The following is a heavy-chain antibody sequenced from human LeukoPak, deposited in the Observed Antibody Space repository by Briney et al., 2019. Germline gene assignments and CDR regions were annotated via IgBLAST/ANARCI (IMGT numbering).Heavy chain of an antibody. D-gene: IGHD5-18*01. CDR2: ITASGGNT. CDR3: AKGNGYSYGRYYFDY. J-gene: IGHJ4*02. V-gene: IGHV3-23*01. CDR1: GFTFSSYA. Sequence: GGSLRLSXAASGFTFSSYAMGWVRQAPGKGLEWVSAITASGGNTYYADSVKGRFTISRANSKNTLYLQVNSLRAEDTAVYYCAKGNGYSYGRYYFDYWGQGTLVTVSS.